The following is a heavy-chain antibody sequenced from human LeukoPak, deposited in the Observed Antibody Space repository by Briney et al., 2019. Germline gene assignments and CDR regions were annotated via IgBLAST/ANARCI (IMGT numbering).Heavy chain of an antibody. CDR2: IYYSGST. V-gene: IGHV4-59*01. CDR1: GGSFSGYY. D-gene: IGHD2/OR15-2a*01. Sequence: SETLSLTCAVYGGSFSGYYWSWIRQPPGKGLEWIGYIYYSGSTNYNPSLKSRVTISVDTSKNQFSLKLSSVTAADTAVYYCARASIGYFDYWGQGTLVTVSS. J-gene: IGHJ4*02. CDR3: ARASIGYFDY.